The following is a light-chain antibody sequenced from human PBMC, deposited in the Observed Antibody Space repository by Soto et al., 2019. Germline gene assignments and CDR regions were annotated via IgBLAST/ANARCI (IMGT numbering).Light chain of an antibody. Sequence: DIQMTQSPSSLSASVGDRVNITCRASQSISSYLNWYQQKPGKAPKLLVYAASRLQSGVPSRFSGTGLGKDFPLPSSILQPEVFAIYYSQQGLKPPFIFGPGKKLNIK. V-gene: IGKV1-39*01. J-gene: IGKJ3*01. CDR1: QSISSY. CDR2: AAS. CDR3: QQGLKPPFI.